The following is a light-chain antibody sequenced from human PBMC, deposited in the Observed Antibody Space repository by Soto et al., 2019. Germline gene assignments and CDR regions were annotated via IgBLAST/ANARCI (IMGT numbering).Light chain of an antibody. V-gene: IGKV2-28*01. CDR1: QSHLHSNGYNY. J-gene: IGKJ5*01. CDR3: RQALQTPPA. CDR2: SGY. Sequence: FTISVPGPVGEEGTFCCRPSQSHLHSNGYNYLDWYLQKPGQSPQLLIYSGYNRASGVHDRFSGSGSGRDSTLISSRGVAAELGVQYSRQALQTPPAVGRGTRLEIK.